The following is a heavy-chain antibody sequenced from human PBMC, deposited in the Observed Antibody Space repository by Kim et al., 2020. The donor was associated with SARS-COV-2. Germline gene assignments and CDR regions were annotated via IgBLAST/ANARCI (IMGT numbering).Heavy chain of an antibody. V-gene: IGHV1-18*01. CDR2: ISAYTGDT. Sequence: ASVKVSCKASGYTFDNYAIAWVRQAPGQGLEWMGWISAYTGDTNYAQNFQGRVTMTTETSTNTAYLELRSLKPDDTAVYFCARHVYGDYDSDLWGQGTLVTVSS. CDR1: GYTFDNYA. CDR3: ARHVYGDYDSDL. D-gene: IGHD4-17*01. J-gene: IGHJ4*02.